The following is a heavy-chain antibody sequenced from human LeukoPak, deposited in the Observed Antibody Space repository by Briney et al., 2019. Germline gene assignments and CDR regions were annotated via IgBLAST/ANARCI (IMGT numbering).Heavy chain of an antibody. J-gene: IGHJ5*02. V-gene: IGHV4-34*01. D-gene: IGHD3-22*01. CDR3: ARGGYYYDSSGRKNWFDP. Sequence: PSETLSLTCAVYGGSFSAYYWSWIRQPPGKGLEWIGEINHSGSTNYNPSLKSRVTISVDTSKNQFSLKLSSVTAADTAVYYCARGGYYYDSSGRKNWFDPWGQGTLVTVSS. CDR2: INHSGST. CDR1: GGSFSAYY.